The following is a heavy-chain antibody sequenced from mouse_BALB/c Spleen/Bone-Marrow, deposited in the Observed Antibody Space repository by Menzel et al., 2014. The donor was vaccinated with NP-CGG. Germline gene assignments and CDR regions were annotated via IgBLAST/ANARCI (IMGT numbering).Heavy chain of an antibody. CDR3: TRKYGKGGDF. Sequence: VQLQQSGAELVRPGASVKLSCKASGYTFTGYWMNWVKQRPGQGLEWIGMIDPSDSETHYNQMFRDKATLTVDKSSSTDYMQLSSLTSEDSAVYYCTRKYGKGGDFWGQGTTLTVSS. J-gene: IGHJ2*01. CDR2: IDPSDSET. D-gene: IGHD2-10*02. CDR1: GYTFTGYW. V-gene: IGHV1-61*01.